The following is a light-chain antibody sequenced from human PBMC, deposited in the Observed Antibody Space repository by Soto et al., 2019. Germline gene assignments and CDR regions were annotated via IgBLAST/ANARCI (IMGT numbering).Light chain of an antibody. J-gene: IGKJ1*01. CDR2: GVS. V-gene: IGKV3-20*01. CDR1: QSVRSSY. CDR3: QQYGTSPRT. Sequence: EIVFTQSPGTLSLSPGERATLSCRASQSVRSSYLAWYQQKLGQAPRLLIYGVSNRATGIPDRFSGSGSGTDFTITISRLESEEFAVYYCQQYGTSPRTFGQGTKVEIK.